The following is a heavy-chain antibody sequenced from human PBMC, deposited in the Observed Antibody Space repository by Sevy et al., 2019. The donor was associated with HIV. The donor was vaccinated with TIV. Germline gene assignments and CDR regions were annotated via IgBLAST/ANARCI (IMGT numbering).Heavy chain of an antibody. D-gene: IGHD2-21*01. CDR1: GFTFNRYW. CDR2: IKQDESEK. Sequence: GGSLSLSCAASGFTFNRYWMSWVRQAPGKGLEWVANIKQDESEKHNADSVKGRFTISRDNTKNSLFLQLDTVRDEDSAIYYCAKIDDGDFGGVVRVWGQGTMVTVSS. CDR3: AKIDDGDFGGVVRV. V-gene: IGHV3-7*03. J-gene: IGHJ3*01.